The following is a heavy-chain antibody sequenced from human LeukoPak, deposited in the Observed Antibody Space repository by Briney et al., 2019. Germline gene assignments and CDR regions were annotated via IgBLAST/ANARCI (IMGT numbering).Heavy chain of an antibody. J-gene: IGHJ4*02. Sequence: PGGSLRLSCAASGFTFSSYSMNWVRQAPGKGLEWVSSISSSSSYIYYADSVKGRFTISRDNAKNSLYLQMNSLRAEDTAVYYCAREEYGDYYFDYWGQGTLVTVSS. CDR2: ISSSSSYI. V-gene: IGHV3-21*01. CDR3: AREEYGDYYFDY. CDR1: GFTFSSYS. D-gene: IGHD4-17*01.